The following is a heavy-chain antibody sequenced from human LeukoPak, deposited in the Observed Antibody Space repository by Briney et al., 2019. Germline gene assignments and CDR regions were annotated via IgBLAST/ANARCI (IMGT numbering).Heavy chain of an antibody. CDR2: ISGSGGSP. J-gene: IGHJ6*02. V-gene: IGHV3-23*01. Sequence: PGGSLRLSCAASGFTFSSYAMSWVRQAPGKGLEWVSAISGSGGSPYYADSVKGRFTISRDNSKNTLYLQMNSLRAEDTAVYYCAKRGAGGTYCGGDCGKYYGMGVWGQGTTVTVSS. CDR3: AKRGAGGTYCGGDCGKYYGMGV. D-gene: IGHD2-21*02. CDR1: GFTFSSYA.